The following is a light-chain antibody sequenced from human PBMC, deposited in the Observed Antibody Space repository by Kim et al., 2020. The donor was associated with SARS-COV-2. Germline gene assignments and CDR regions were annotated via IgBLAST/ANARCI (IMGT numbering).Light chain of an antibody. CDR3: QVWDSTTMV. J-gene: IGLJ2*01. CDR2: QDT. CDR1: RLGDKY. Sequence: SVSPGQTASITCSGDRLGDKYACWYQQKPGQSPVVVIYQDTKRPSGIPERFSGSNSGNTATLTISGTQAMDEADYYCQVWDSTTMVFGGGTQLTVL. V-gene: IGLV3-1*01.